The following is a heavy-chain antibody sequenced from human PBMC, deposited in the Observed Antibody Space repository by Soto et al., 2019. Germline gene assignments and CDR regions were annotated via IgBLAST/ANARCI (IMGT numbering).Heavy chain of an antibody. CDR2: IRGSGGST. Sequence: EVQLLESGGGWVHPGGSLRLSCAASEFTFSSYAMSWVRQAPGKGLEWVSAIRGSGGSTYYADSGKGRFTISRDNPKNTLYLQMNSLRAEDTAVYYCAKGDLSIFGVVRRWGQGTLVTVSS. J-gene: IGHJ4*02. CDR3: AKGDLSIFGVVRR. V-gene: IGHV3-23*01. D-gene: IGHD3-3*01. CDR1: EFTFSSYA.